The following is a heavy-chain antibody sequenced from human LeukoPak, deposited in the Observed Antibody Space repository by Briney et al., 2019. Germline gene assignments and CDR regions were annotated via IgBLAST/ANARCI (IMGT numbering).Heavy chain of an antibody. CDR3: ARYLTGDAFDI. J-gene: IGHJ3*02. V-gene: IGHV4-61*05. CDR1: GGSISSSSYY. D-gene: IGHD3-9*01. Sequence: PSETLSLTCTVSGGSISSSSYYWSWIRQPPGKGLEWIGYIYYSGSTNYNPSLKSRVTISVDTSKNQFSLKLSSVTAADTAVYYCARYLTGDAFDIWGQGTMVTVSS. CDR2: IYYSGST.